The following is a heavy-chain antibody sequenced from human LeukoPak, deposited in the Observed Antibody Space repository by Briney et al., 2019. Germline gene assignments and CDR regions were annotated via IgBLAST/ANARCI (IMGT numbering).Heavy chain of an antibody. J-gene: IGHJ4*02. CDR3: AREVAAGSHKGFDY. CDR2: IYHNGGT. CDR1: GXSISTXNW. D-gene: IGHD6-19*01. V-gene: IGHV4/OR15-8*01. Sequence: TLSLXXXVSGXSISTXNWWHWLRLSPGKGLEWIGEIYHNGGTNYNPSLRSRVTMSVDTSRNQFSLNVNSVTAADTAIYFCAREVAAGSHKGFDYWGQGTLVTVSS.